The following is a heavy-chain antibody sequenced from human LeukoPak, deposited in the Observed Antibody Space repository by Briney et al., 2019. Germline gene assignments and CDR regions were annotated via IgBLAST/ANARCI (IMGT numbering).Heavy chain of an antibody. CDR3: ARDGCSSSYSYYMDV. CDR2: ISGNGGST. V-gene: IGHV3-64*01. CDR1: RLNLRSYT. Sequence: GGDLLLSCAGSRLNLRSYTVDAVRQAPGSGLEYVSGISGNGGSTHYANSAKGRFTISRDNSKNTLYLQMGSLRAEYMAVYYCARDGCSSSYSYYMDVWGKGTTVTVSS. D-gene: IGHD6-13*01. J-gene: IGHJ6*03.